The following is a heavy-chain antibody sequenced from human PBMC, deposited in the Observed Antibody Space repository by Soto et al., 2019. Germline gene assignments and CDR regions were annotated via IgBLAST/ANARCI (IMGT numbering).Heavy chain of an antibody. V-gene: IGHV3-23*01. J-gene: IGHJ4*02. Sequence: EVQLLDSGGWLVQPGGSLRLSGVAAGTTFSNYVMGWVSQAPGKGLEWVSSITTGGGGTVYADSVKGRFTVSRDNSRTTLYLQLDSLRAEDTAIYYCVNPNSSSWLYTFDLCGQVTLVAVSS. CDR3: VNPNSSSWLYTFDL. CDR2: ITTGGGGT. D-gene: IGHD6-13*01. CDR1: GTTFSNYV.